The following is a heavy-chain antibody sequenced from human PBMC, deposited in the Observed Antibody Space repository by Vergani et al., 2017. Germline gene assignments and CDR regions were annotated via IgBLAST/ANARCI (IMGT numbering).Heavy chain of an antibody. V-gene: IGHV3-33*01. J-gene: IGHJ4*02. D-gene: IGHD6-19*01. CDR2: IWYDGSNK. CDR1: GFPFSSYG. CDR3: ARERYSSGWYDFDY. Sequence: QVQLVESGGGVVQPGRSLRLSCAASGFPFSSYGKHCVRQAPGKGLEGLEVIWYDGSNKYYADSVKGRFTISRANSKNTLYLQMNSLRAEDTAVYYCARERYSSGWYDFDYWGQGTLVTVSS.